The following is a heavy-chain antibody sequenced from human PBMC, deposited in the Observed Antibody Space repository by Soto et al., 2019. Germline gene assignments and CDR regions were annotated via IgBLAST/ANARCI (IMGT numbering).Heavy chain of an antibody. D-gene: IGHD3-22*01. J-gene: IGHJ4*02. CDR1: GDSVTISDYY. CDR2: IHYSGST. V-gene: IGHV4-39*01. CDR3: AAHDSGGYYAEY. Sequence: QLQLQESGPGLVKPSETLSLTCTVSGDSVTISDYYWGWVRQPPGKGLGWIGPIHYSGSTYYNPSLKSRVTRSGDTSKKPFSLKLTSVTAADAAVYYCAAHDSGGYYAEYWGQGTLVTVSA.